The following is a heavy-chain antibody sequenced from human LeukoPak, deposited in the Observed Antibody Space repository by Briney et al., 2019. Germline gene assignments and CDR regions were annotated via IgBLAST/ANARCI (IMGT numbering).Heavy chain of an antibody. D-gene: IGHD1-26*01. J-gene: IGHJ4*02. Sequence: ASVKVSCKTSGYTFTSYYIHWVRQAPGQGLEWMGVINPSGGSTVYAQRFQGRVAMTTDTSATTMYMELTSLRSEDTAVYYCAGVIVGANYWGQGTLVTVSS. CDR1: GYTFTSYY. V-gene: IGHV1-46*03. CDR2: INPSGGST. CDR3: AGVIVGANY.